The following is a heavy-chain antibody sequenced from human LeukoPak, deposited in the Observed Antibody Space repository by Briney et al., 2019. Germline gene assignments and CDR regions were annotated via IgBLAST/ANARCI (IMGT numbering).Heavy chain of an antibody. V-gene: IGHV3-23*01. CDR3: AKDPGGPFRGVNLAPEVDY. Sequence: PGGSLRLSCAASGFTFSSYAMSWVRQAPGKGLEWVSAISGSGGSTYYADSVKGRFTISRDNSKNTLYLQMNSLRAEDTALYYCAKDPGGPFRGVNLAPEVDYWGQGTLVTVSS. CDR1: GFTFSSYA. D-gene: IGHD3-10*01. J-gene: IGHJ4*02. CDR2: ISGSGGST.